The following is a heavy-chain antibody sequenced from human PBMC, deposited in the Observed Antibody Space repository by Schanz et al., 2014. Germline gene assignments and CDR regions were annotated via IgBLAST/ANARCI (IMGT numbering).Heavy chain of an antibody. CDR2: IRYDGSNQ. J-gene: IGHJ4*02. CDR3: AKGQLLSYYFDY. Sequence: QVQLVESGGGVVQPGGSLRLSCAASGFTFTNLGMHWVRRAPGKGLEWVAFIRYDGSNQYYADSVKGRFTISRDNSKNTLYLQMNSLRAEDTAVYYCAKGQLLSYYFDYWGQGTLVTVSS. D-gene: IGHD2-21*01. V-gene: IGHV3-30*02. CDR1: GFTFTNLG.